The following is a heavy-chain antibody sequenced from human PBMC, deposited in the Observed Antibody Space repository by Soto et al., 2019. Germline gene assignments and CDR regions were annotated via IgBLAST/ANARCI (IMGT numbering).Heavy chain of an antibody. J-gene: IGHJ6*02. CDR3: ARVVGVTMVRGVISGYYYYYGMDV. D-gene: IGHD3-10*01. V-gene: IGHV1-69*01. CDR2: IIPIFGTA. Sequence: QVPLVQSGAEVKKPGSSVKVSCKASGGTFSSYAISWVRQAPGQGLEWMGGIIPIFGTAHYAQKFQGRVTITADESTSTAYMELSSLRSEDTAVYYCARVVGVTMVRGVISGYYYYYGMDVWGQGTTVTVSS. CDR1: GGTFSSYA.